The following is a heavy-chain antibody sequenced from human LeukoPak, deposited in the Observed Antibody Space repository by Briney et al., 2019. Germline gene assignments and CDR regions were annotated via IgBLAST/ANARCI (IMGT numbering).Heavy chain of an antibody. J-gene: IGHJ4*02. CDR2: IRNKANSYTT. D-gene: IGHD6-25*01. CDR3: ARVRSDYYFDC. CDR1: GFTFSDHY. V-gene: IGHV3-72*01. Sequence: GGSLRLSCAASGFTFSDHYMDWVRQAPGKGLEWVGRIRNKANSYTTEYAASVKGRFIISRDDSKNSLYLQMNSLKTEDTAVYYCARVRSDYYFDCWGQGTLVTVYS.